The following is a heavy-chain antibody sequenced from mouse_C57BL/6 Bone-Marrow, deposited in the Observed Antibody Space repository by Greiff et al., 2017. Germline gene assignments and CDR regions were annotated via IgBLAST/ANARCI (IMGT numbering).Heavy chain of an antibody. CDR1: GFTFTDYY. V-gene: IGHV7-3*01. CDR3: ARSISRYFDV. Sequence: EVKLVESGGGLVQPGGSLSLSCAASGFTFTDYYMSWVRQPPGKALEWLGFIRNKANGYTTEYSASLKGRFTISRDNSQSSLYLQMNALRAEDSATYYCARSISRYFDVWGTGTTVTVSS. J-gene: IGHJ1*03. CDR2: IRNKANGYTT.